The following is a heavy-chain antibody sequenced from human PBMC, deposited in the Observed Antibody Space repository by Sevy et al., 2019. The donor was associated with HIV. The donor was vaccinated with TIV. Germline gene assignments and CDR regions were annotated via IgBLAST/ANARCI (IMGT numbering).Heavy chain of an antibody. V-gene: IGHV4-34*01. CDR3: ARGNLIVVVSPLGYYMDV. D-gene: IGHD2-21*01. CDR1: GGSFSGYY. CDR2: INHSGST. J-gene: IGHJ6*03. Sequence: SQTLSLTCAVYGGSFSGYYWSWIRQPPGKGLEWIGEINHSGSTNYNPSLKSRVTISVDTSKNQFSLKLSSVTAAETAGYYCARGNLIVVVSPLGYYMDVWGKGTTVTVSS.